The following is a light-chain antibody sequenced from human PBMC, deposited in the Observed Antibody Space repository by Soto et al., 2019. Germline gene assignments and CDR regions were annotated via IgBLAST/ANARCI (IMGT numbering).Light chain of an antibody. CDR2: AAS. Sequence: DIQMTQYPSSPSASVEDRVIITCRASQSISNHLNWYQQKPGKAPKLLIFAASSLQSGVPSRFGGSGSGTEVTLTISSLQPDEFATYYCQQYNSYPWTSCQGTKV. CDR1: QSISNH. CDR3: QQYNSYPWT. J-gene: IGKJ1*01. V-gene: IGKV1-17*01.